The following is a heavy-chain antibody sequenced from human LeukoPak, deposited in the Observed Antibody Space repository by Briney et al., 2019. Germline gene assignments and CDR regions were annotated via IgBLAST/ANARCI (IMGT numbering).Heavy chain of an antibody. Sequence: SETLSLTCTVSGGTISSYYWNWIRQPPGKGLEWIGYIHYSGSTKYNPSLKSRVTITVDRSKNQFSLELRSVSAADTAVYYWARWYSSGWAFDYWGQGTLVTVSS. CDR1: GGTISSYY. J-gene: IGHJ4*02. CDR2: IHYSGST. D-gene: IGHD6-19*01. V-gene: IGHV4-59*08. CDR3: ARWYSSGWAFDY.